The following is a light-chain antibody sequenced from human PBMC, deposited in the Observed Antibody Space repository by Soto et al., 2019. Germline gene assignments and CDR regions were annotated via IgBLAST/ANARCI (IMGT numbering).Light chain of an antibody. CDR1: SSDVGSDNF. CDR2: EGN. CDR3: CSYAGISTFDVV. J-gene: IGLJ2*01. Sequence: QSALTQPASVSGSPGQSITISCTGTSSDVGSDNFVSWYQQEPGKAPKLIIYEGNKRPSGVSNRFSGSKSGSTASLTISGLQAEDEADYYCCSYAGISTFDVVFGGGTKLTVL. V-gene: IGLV2-23*03.